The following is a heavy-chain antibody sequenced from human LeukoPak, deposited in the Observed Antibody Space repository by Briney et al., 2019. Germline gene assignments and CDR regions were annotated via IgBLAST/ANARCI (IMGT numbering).Heavy chain of an antibody. CDR3: ARDRRDYDSSGYYYYDYGLDV. CDR2: ISDSGST. D-gene: IGHD3-22*01. V-gene: IGHV4-59*01. Sequence: SETLSLTCTVSGGSISSYYWSWIRQPPGKGLEWMGYISDSGSTKYNPSLKSRVTISVDTFRNQFSLKLSSVAAADTAVYYCARDRRDYDSSGYYYYDYGLDVWGQGTTVTVSS. J-gene: IGHJ6*02. CDR1: GGSISSYY.